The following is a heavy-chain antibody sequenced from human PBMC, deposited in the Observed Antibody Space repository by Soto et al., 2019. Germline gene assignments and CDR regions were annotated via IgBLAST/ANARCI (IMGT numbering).Heavy chain of an antibody. V-gene: IGHV3-30-3*01. D-gene: IGHD5-18*01. CDR1: GFTFSSYA. CDR2: ISYDGSNK. J-gene: IGHJ6*02. Sequence: GGSLRLSCAASGFTFSSYAMHWVRQAPGKGLEWVAVISYDGSNKYYADSVKGRFTISRDNSKNTLYLQMNSLRAEDTAVYYCARDITAMVYPSYYYGMDVWGQGTTVTVSS. CDR3: ARDITAMVYPSYYYGMDV.